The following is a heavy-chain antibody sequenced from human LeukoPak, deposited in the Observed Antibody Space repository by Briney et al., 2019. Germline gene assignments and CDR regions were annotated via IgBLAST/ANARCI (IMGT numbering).Heavy chain of an antibody. CDR3: ASSSSWYLRYWYFDL. V-gene: IGHV4-34*01. Sequence: SETLSLTCTVSGGSISSYCWSWIRQPPGKGLEWIGEINHSGSTNYNPSLKSRVTISVDTSKNQFSLKLSSVTAADTAVYYCASSSSWYLRYWYFDLWGRGTLVTVSS. J-gene: IGHJ2*01. CDR1: GGSISSYC. CDR2: INHSGST. D-gene: IGHD6-13*01.